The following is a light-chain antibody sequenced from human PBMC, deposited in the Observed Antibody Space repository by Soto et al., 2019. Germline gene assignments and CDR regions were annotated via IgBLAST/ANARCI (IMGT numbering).Light chain of an antibody. J-gene: IGLJ2*01. Sequence: QSVLTQPPSVSGAPGQRVTISCTGSSSNIGAGYDVHWYQQLPGTAPKLLIYSNINRPSGVPDRFSGSKSGTSASLAITGLQAEDEADYYCQSYDSSLSGFVLFGGGTQLTVL. CDR2: SNI. CDR1: SSNIGAGYD. CDR3: QSYDSSLSGFVL. V-gene: IGLV1-40*01.